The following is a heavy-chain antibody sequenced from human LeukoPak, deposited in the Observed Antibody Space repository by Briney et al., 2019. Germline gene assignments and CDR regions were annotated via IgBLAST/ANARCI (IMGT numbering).Heavy chain of an antibody. Sequence: GGSLRLSCAASGFSFISYGMHWVRQAPGKGLEWVGVISDEGRNKKYADSVTGRFTISRDNSKDTLYLQMNSLRDEDTAVYYCAKRPSDYGDYVTYFDYWGQGTLVTVSS. CDR1: GFSFISYG. CDR2: ISDEGRNK. D-gene: IGHD4-17*01. CDR3: AKRPSDYGDYVTYFDY. J-gene: IGHJ4*02. V-gene: IGHV3-30*18.